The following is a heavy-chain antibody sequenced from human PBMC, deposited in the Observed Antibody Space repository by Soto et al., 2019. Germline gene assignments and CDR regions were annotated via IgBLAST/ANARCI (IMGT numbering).Heavy chain of an antibody. CDR1: GYSFTSYW. CDR2: IYPGDSDT. V-gene: IGHV5-51*01. D-gene: IGHD3-22*01. Sequence: GESLKISCKGSGYSFTSYWIGWVRQLPGKGLEWMGIIYPGDSDTRYSPSFQGPVTISADKAISTAYLQWSSLKASDTAMYYCARRGDHPRSGYYYYFDFWGQGTLVTVSS. J-gene: IGHJ4*02. CDR3: ARRGDHPRSGYYYYFDF.